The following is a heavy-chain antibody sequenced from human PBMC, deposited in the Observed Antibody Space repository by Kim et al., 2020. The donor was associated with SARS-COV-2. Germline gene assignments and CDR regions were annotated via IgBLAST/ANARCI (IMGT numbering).Heavy chain of an antibody. V-gene: IGHV3-33*06. CDR3: AKAPADCVYYY. CDR2: IWYDGSNK. CDR1: GFIFRNYG. D-gene: IGHD1-26*01. Sequence: GGSLRLSCAASGFIFRNYGMHWVRQAPGKGLEWVAVIWYDGSNKYYADSVKGRFTISRDNSKNTLYLQMNSLRAEDTAVYYCAKAPADCVYYYWGQGTLVTVSS. J-gene: IGHJ4*02.